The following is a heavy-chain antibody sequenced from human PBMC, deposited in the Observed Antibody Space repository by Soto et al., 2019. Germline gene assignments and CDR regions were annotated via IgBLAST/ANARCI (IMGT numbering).Heavy chain of an antibody. V-gene: IGHV3-30*18. CDR2: ISDTGSSH. CDR1: GFTFSSYG. CDR3: AKDRGGDCPDNSCYFGADY. J-gene: IGHJ4*02. Sequence: GGSLRLSCVGTGFTFSSYGMHWVRQAPGKGLECVAVISDTGSSHYYAASVEGRFTISRENSKNTLSLHMDRLRVEDTAVYYCAKDRGGDCPDNSCYFGADYWGQGTPVTVSS. D-gene: IGHD2-2*01.